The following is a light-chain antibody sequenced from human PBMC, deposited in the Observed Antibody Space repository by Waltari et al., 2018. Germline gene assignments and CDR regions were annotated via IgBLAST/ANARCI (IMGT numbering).Light chain of an antibody. CDR2: GAS. V-gene: IGKV3-20*01. J-gene: IGKJ1*01. Sequence: IVLTHSPDTLSSSPGERATLSCRASQGVSRPLAWYQQKPGQAPRLRMFGASSRATGIPDRFSGSGSGTDFSLTISRLEPEDFAVYYCQHYVNLPATFGQGTKVEI. CDR1: QGVSRP. CDR3: QHYVNLPAT.